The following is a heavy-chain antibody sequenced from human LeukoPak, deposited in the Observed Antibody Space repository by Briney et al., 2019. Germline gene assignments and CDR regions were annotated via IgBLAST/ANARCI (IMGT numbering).Heavy chain of an antibody. V-gene: IGHV3-23*01. CDR3: VRHLATSGSYPLDY. J-gene: IGHJ4*02. D-gene: IGHD2-15*01. CDR2: ISGIGNAI. CDR1: GFTFTDYA. Sequence: GGSLRLSCAASGFTFTDYAMSWVRQAPGTGLEWVSAISGIGNAIFYASSVKGRFTISRDSSKNTLSLQMGSLRAEDTAVYYCVRHLATSGSYPLDYWGQGTLVTVSS.